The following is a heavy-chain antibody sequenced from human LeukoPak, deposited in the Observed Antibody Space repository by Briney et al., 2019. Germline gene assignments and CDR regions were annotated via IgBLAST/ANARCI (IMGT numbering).Heavy chain of an antibody. CDR2: ISSSSSYI. CDR3: ARDLDLGVTRWLEPEFDY. Sequence: PGGSLRLSCAASGFSFSSYGMHWVRQAPGKGLEWVSSISSSSSYIYYADSVKGRFTISRDNAKNSLYLQMNSLRAEDTAVYYCARDLDLGVTRWLEPEFDYWGQGTLVTVSS. V-gene: IGHV3-21*01. CDR1: GFSFSSYG. J-gene: IGHJ4*02. D-gene: IGHD5-24*01.